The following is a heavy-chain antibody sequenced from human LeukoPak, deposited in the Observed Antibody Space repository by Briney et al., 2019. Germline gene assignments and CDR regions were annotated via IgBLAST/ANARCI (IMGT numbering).Heavy chain of an antibody. CDR2: ISGSGGST. D-gene: IGHD3-10*01. CDR3: ARAIMGNYYGSGNPIPGYFDY. Sequence: GGSLRLSCAASGFTFSSYAMSWVRQAPGKGLEWVSAISGSGGSTYYADSVKGRFTISRDNSKNTLYLQMNSLRAEDTAVYYCARAIMGNYYGSGNPIPGYFDYWGQGTLVTVSS. V-gene: IGHV3-23*01. J-gene: IGHJ4*02. CDR1: GFTFSSYA.